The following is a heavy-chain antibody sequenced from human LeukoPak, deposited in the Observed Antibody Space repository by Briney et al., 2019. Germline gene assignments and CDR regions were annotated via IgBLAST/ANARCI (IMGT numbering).Heavy chain of an antibody. CDR2: IYYSGST. V-gene: IGHV4-59*08. D-gene: IGHD2-21*02. CDR1: GGSISSYY. Sequence: SETLSLTCTVSGGSISSYYWSWIRQPPGKGLEWIGYIYYSGSTNYNPSLKSRVTISVDTSKNQFSLKLSSATAADTAVYYCARHIPCGGDCYSAFQHWGQGTLVTVSS. CDR3: ARHIPCGGDCYSAFQH. J-gene: IGHJ1*01.